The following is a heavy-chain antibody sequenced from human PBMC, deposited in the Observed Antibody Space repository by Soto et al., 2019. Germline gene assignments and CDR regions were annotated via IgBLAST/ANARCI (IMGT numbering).Heavy chain of an antibody. Sequence: PSETLSLTCTVSGGSISSYYWSWIRQPPGKGLEWIGYIYYSGSTNYNPSLKSRVTISVDTSKNQFSLKLSSVTAADTAVYYCARDRTGFDYWGQGTLVTVSS. CDR1: GGSISSYY. V-gene: IGHV4-59*01. CDR3: ARDRTGFDY. D-gene: IGHD3-9*01. J-gene: IGHJ4*02. CDR2: IYYSGST.